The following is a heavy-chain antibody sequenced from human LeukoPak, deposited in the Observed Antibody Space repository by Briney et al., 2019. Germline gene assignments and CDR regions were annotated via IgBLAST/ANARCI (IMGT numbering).Heavy chain of an antibody. J-gene: IGHJ6*02. D-gene: IGHD3-10*01. Sequence: PGGSLRLSCAASGFTFSNYNMPWVRQAPGKGLEWVSYISSSSHIYYADSVKGRFTISRDNANNSLSLQMNSLRAEDTAVYYCARGDYYLSVGGHRRGMDVWGQGTTVTVSS. CDR3: ARGDYYLSVGGHRRGMDV. V-gene: IGHV3-69-1*01. CDR1: GFTFSNYN. CDR2: ISSSSHI.